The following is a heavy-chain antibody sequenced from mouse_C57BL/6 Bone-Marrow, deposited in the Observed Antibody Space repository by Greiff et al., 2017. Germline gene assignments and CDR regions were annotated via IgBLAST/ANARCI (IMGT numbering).Heavy chain of an antibody. CDR1: GYSFTGYY. D-gene: IGHD1-1*01. V-gene: IGHV1-42*01. J-gene: IGHJ1*03. CDR2: ITPSTGGT. Sequence: VHVKQSGPELVKPGASVKISCKASGYSFTGYYMNWVTQSPEKSLEWIGEITPSTGGTTYNQKFKAKATLTVDKSSSTAYMQLKSLTSEDSAVYYCAREGITTVVAHWYFDVWGTGTTVTVSS. CDR3: AREGITTVVAHWYFDV.